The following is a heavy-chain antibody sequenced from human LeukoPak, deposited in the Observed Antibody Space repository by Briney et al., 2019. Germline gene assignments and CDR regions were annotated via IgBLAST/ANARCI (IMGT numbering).Heavy chain of an antibody. CDR2: IYDSGST. CDR3: ARTGTAAGTWWFDP. J-gene: IGHJ5*02. V-gene: IGHV4-59*01. Sequence: PSETLSLTCTVSGGSINSYYWSWIRQPPGKGLEWIGYIYDSGSTNYNPSLKSRVTISVDTSKNQFSLKLSSVTAADTAVYYCARTGTAAGTWWFDPWGQGTLVTVSS. D-gene: IGHD6-13*01. CDR1: GGSINSYY.